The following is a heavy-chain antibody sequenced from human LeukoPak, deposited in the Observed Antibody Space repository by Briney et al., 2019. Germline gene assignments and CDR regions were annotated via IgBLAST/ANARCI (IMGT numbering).Heavy chain of an antibody. V-gene: IGHV7-4-1*02. CDR2: INTNTGNP. J-gene: IGHJ6*02. CDR1: GYTFTSYA. Sequence: ASVKVSCKASGYTFTSYAMNWVRQAPGQGLEWMGWINTNTGNPTYAQGFTGRFVFSLDTSVSTTYLQISSLKAEDTAVYYCARASIFEFGELFPMDVWGQGTTVTVSS. D-gene: IGHD3-10*01. CDR3: ARASIFEFGELFPMDV.